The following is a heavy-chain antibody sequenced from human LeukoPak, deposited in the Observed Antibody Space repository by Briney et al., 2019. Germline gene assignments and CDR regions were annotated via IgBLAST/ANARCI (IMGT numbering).Heavy chain of an antibody. CDR2: ISSNGGS. Sequence: PGGSLRLSCSASGFTFSSYAMHWVRQAPGKGLEYVSGISSNGGSVYADSVKGRFTTSRDNSKNTLYLQMSSLRAEDTAVYYCARGYCSGGDCPLDYWGQGTLVTVSS. CDR3: ARGYCSGGDCPLDY. V-gene: IGHV3-64*04. CDR1: GFTFSSYA. D-gene: IGHD2-15*01. J-gene: IGHJ4*02.